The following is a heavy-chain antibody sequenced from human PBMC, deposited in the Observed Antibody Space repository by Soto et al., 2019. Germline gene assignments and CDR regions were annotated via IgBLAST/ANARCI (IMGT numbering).Heavy chain of an antibody. CDR1: GYTFTGYY. D-gene: IGHD3-22*01. CDR2: INPNSGDT. CDR3: ARDPTHDSSAPWDV. Sequence: QVQLVQSGAEVKKPGASVKVSCKASGYTFTGYYMHWVRQAPGQGLEWMGWINPNSGDTNYAQKFQGRVTMTRDTSISTAYMDLSRLRSDDTAVYYCARDPTHDSSAPWDVWGQGTTVTVSS. J-gene: IGHJ6*02. V-gene: IGHV1-2*02.